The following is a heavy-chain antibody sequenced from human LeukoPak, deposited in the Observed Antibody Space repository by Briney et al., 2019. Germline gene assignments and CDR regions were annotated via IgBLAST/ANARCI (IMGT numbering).Heavy chain of an antibody. CDR2: IYYSGST. Sequence: SETLSLTCTVSGGSISSGGYYWSWIRQHPGKGLEWIGYIYYSGSTYYNPSLKSRVTISVDTSKNQFSLKLSSVTAADTAVYYCARGRLFLPRPATAMGAFDIWGQGTIVTVSS. CDR3: ARGRLFLPRPATAMGAFDI. V-gene: IGHV4-31*03. D-gene: IGHD2-2*01. J-gene: IGHJ3*02. CDR1: GGSISSGGYY.